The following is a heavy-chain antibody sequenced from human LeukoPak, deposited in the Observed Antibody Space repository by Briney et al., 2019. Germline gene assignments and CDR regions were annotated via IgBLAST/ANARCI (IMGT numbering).Heavy chain of an antibody. D-gene: IGHD5-18*01. CDR1: GYTLTELS. V-gene: IGHV1-24*01. CDR2: FDPEDGET. Sequence: ASVKVSCKVSGYTLTELSMHWVRQAPGKGLEWMGGFDPEDGETIYAQKFQGRVTMTEDTSTDTAYMELSSLRSEDTAVYYCATGANYSYGDAFDIWGQGTMVTVSS. J-gene: IGHJ3*02. CDR3: ATGANYSYGDAFDI.